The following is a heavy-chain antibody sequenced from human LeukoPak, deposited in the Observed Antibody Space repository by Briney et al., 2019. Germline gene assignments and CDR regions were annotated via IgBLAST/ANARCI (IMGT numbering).Heavy chain of an antibody. CDR1: GFTFSSYA. CDR2: ISWNSGSI. D-gene: IGHD3-3*01. CDR3: AKEEITIFGVAFGAFDI. V-gene: IGHV3-9*01. J-gene: IGHJ3*02. Sequence: GGSLRLSCAASGFTFSSYAMSWVRQAPGKGLEWVSGISWNSGSIGYADSVKGRFTISRDNAKNSLYLQMNSLRAEDTALYYCAKEEITIFGVAFGAFDIWGQGTMVTVSS.